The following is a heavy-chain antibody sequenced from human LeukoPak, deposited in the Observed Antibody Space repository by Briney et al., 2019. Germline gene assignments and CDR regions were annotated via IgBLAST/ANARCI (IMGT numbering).Heavy chain of an antibody. CDR1: GFTFGSYW. CDR3: ARSHRSHYTRLDY. J-gene: IGHJ4*02. Sequence: PGGSLRLSCAASGFTFGSYWMSWVRQAPGKGLEWVANIKQDGSEKYYVDSVEGRFTISRDNAKNSLYLQMNSLRAEDTAVYYCARSHRSHYTRLDYWGQGTLVTVSS. V-gene: IGHV3-7*01. D-gene: IGHD2-2*02. CDR2: IKQDGSEK.